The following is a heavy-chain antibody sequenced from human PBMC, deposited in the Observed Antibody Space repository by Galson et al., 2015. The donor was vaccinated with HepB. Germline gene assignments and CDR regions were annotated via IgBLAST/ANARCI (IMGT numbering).Heavy chain of an antibody. CDR2: IIPIFGTA. CDR1: GGTFSSYA. J-gene: IGHJ4*02. CDR3: ARVGGTQAPFDY. Sequence: SVKVSCKASGGTFSSYAISWVRQAPGQGLEWMGGIIPIFGTANYAQKFQGRVTITADESTSTAYMELSSLRSEDTAVYYCARVGGTQAPFDYWGQGTLVTVSS. V-gene: IGHV1-69*13. D-gene: IGHD3-16*01.